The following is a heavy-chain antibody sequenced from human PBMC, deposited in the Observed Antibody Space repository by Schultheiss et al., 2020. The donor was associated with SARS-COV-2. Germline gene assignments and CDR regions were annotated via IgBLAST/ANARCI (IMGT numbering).Heavy chain of an antibody. CDR1: GFTFDDYA. J-gene: IGHJ4*02. CDR2: ISWNSGSI. D-gene: IGHD6-19*01. Sequence: SLKISCAASGFTFDDYAMHWVRQAPGKGLEWVSGISWNSGSIGYADSVKGRFTISRDNAKNSLYLQMNSLRAEDTAVYYCARDLFKVRYGIAVAGTFDYWGQGTLVTVSS. CDR3: ARDLFKVRYGIAVAGTFDY. V-gene: IGHV3-9*01.